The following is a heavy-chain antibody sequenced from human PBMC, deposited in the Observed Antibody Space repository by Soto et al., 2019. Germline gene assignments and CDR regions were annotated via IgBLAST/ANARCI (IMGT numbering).Heavy chain of an antibody. J-gene: IGHJ4*02. Sequence: SETLSLTCAVYGGSFSGYYWSWIRQPPGKGLEWIGEINHSGSTNYNPSLKSRVTISVDTSKNQFSLKLSSVTAADTAVYYCARGYGSGRYPGWGQGTLVTVSS. D-gene: IGHD3-10*01. V-gene: IGHV4-34*01. CDR1: GGSFSGYY. CDR2: INHSGST. CDR3: ARGYGSGRYPG.